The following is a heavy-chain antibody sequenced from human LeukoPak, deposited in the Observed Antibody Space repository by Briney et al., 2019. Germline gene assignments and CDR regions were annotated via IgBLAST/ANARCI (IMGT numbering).Heavy chain of an antibody. V-gene: IGHV4-34*01. J-gene: IGHJ4*02. CDR1: GGSFSGYY. CDR2: INHSGST. Sequence: SETLSLTCAVYGGSFSGYYWSWIRQPPGKGLEWIGEINHSGSTNYNPSLKSRVTISVDTSKNQFSLKLSSVTAADTAVYYCARGRGFWSGYRPFDYWGQGTLVTVS. D-gene: IGHD3-3*01. CDR3: ARGRGFWSGYRPFDY.